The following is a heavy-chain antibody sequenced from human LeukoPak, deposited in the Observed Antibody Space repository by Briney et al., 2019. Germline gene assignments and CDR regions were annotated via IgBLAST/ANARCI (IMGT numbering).Heavy chain of an antibody. D-gene: IGHD3-22*01. CDR1: GFSFSNYG. CDR3: AKYYRESSGASPLDY. V-gene: IGHV3-30*02. Sequence: PGGSLRLSCVASGFSFSNYGMHWVRQAPGKRLEWVAFIRYDGSNKYYADSVKGRFTISRDNSKNTLYLQMNSLRVEDAAVYYCAKYYRESSGASPLDYWGQGTRVTVSS. J-gene: IGHJ4*02. CDR2: IRYDGSNK.